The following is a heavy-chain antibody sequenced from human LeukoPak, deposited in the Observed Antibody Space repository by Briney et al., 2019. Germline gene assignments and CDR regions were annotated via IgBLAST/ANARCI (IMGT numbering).Heavy chain of an antibody. Sequence: ASVKVSCKASGYTFTGYYMHWVRQAPGQGLEWMGRINPNSGGTNYAQKFQGRVTMTRDTSISTAYMELSRLRSDDTAVYYCARPYCSGGSCHNWFDPWGQGTLVTVSP. CDR2: INPNSGGT. CDR1: GYTFTGYY. CDR3: ARPYCSGGSCHNWFDP. J-gene: IGHJ5*02. V-gene: IGHV1-2*06. D-gene: IGHD2-15*01.